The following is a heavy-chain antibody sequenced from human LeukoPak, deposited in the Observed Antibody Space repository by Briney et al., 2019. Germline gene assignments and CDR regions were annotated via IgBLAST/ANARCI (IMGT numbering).Heavy chain of an antibody. CDR1: GGSISSSSYY. V-gene: IGHV4-39*07. J-gene: IGHJ5*01. Sequence: SETLSLTCTVSGGSISSSSYYWGWIRQPPGKGLEWIGSIYYSGSTYYNPSLKSRFTISVDRPKNQFFLNVTSLTAADTAVYYCARSRQASGLFNSWGQGTLVVVSS. CDR3: ARSRQASGLFNS. CDR2: IYYSGST. D-gene: IGHD3-10*01.